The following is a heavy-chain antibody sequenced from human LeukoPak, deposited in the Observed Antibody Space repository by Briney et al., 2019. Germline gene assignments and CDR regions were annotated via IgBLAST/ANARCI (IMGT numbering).Heavy chain of an antibody. CDR3: ARVLPGDYYFDY. D-gene: IGHD1-14*01. Sequence: SETLSLTCAVYGGSFSGYYWSWIRQPPGKGLEWIGEINNSGSPNYNPSLKSRVTISVDTSKNQFSLKLSSVTAADTAVYYCARVLPGDYYFDYWGQGTLVTVSS. V-gene: IGHV4-34*01. J-gene: IGHJ4*02. CDR2: INNSGSP. CDR1: GGSFSGYY.